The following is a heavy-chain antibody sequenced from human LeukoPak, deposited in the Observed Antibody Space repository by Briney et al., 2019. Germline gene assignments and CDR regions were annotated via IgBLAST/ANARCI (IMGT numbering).Heavy chain of an antibody. J-gene: IGHJ5*02. D-gene: IGHD3-3*01. V-gene: IGHV1-18*01. Sequence: ASVKVSCKASGYTFTSYGISWVRQAPGQGREWMGWISAYNGNTNYAQKLQGRVTMTTDTSTSTAYMELRSLRSDDTAVYYCARAGNRFWSGYYTGIWFDPWGQGTLVTVSS. CDR1: GYTFTSYG. CDR2: ISAYNGNT. CDR3: ARAGNRFWSGYYTGIWFDP.